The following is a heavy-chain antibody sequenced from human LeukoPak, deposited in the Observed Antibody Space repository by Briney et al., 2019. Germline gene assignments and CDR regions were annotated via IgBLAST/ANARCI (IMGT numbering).Heavy chain of an antibody. D-gene: IGHD6-13*01. CDR3: ARGSGRYSSSSVY. V-gene: IGHV4-34*01. CDR1: GGSFSGYY. J-gene: IGHJ4*02. CDR2: INHSGST. Sequence: SETLSLTCAVYGGSFSGYYWSWIRQPPGKGLEWIGEINHSGSTNYNPSLKSRVTISVDTSKNQFSLKLSSVTAADTAVYYCARGSGRYSSSSVYSGQGTLVTVSS.